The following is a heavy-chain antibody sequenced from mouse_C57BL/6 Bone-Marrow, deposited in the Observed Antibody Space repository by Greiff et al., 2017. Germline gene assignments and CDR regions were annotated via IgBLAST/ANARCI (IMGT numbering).Heavy chain of an antibody. Sequence: EVKLVESGAELVRPGASVKLSCTASGFNIKDDYMHWVKQRPEQGLEWIGWIDPENGDTEYASKFQGKATITADTSSNTAYLQLSSLTSEDTAVYYCTTRWDVWYFDVWGTGTTVTVSS. D-gene: IGHD4-1*01. CDR2: IDPENGDT. V-gene: IGHV14-4*01. CDR3: TTRWDVWYFDV. CDR1: GFNIKDDY. J-gene: IGHJ1*03.